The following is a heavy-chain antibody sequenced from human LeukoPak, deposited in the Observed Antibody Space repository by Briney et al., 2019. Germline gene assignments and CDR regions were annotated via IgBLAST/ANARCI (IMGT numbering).Heavy chain of an antibody. Sequence: SETLSLTCTVSGGSISSSSYYWGWIRQPPGKGLECIGSIFYSGRTNYNPSLKSRVTISIDTSKNQFSLKLSSVTAADTAVYYCARGRSSGWGRYFDYWGQGTLVTVSS. J-gene: IGHJ4*02. V-gene: IGHV4-39*07. CDR1: GGSISSSSYY. D-gene: IGHD6-19*01. CDR3: ARGRSSGWGRYFDY. CDR2: IFYSGRT.